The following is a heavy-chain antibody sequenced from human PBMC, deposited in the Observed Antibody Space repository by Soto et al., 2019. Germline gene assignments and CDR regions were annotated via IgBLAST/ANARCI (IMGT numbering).Heavy chain of an antibody. CDR2: ISGGGGST. CDR1: GFTFSSYA. V-gene: IGHV3-23*01. Sequence: EVQLLESGGGLVQPGGSLRLSCAASGFTFSSYAMSWVRQAPGKGLEWVSAISGGGGSTYYADSVKGRFTISRDNYKNKLYLQMKSLRAEDPAVYYWAKSGGELDYWGQGTLVTVSS. CDR3: AKSGGELDY. D-gene: IGHD1-26*01. J-gene: IGHJ4*02.